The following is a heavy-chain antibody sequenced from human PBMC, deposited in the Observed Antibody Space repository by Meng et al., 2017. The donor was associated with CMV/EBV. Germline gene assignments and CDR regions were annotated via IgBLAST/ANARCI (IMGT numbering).Heavy chain of an antibody. D-gene: IGHD2-2*02. CDR2: INPNSGGT. V-gene: IGHV1-2*02. Sequence: GGPLRLSCKASGYTFTGYYMHWVRQAPGQGLEWMGWINPNSGGTNYAQKFQGRVTMTRDTSISTAYMELSRLRSDDTAVYYCARGAVVVPAAIVSDWFDPWGQGTLVTVSS. CDR3: ARGAVVVPAAIVSDWFDP. CDR1: GYTFTGYY. J-gene: IGHJ5*02.